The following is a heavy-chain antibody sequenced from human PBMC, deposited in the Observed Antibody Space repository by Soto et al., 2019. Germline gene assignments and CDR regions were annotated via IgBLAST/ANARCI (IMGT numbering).Heavy chain of an antibody. CDR1: GFSLSVYGVR. D-gene: IGHD3-22*01. CDR3: AHTKDSSGFLTS. J-gene: IGHJ5*02. CDR2: IHWNDDK. Sequence: SGPTLVNPTQTLTLTCIFSGFSLSVYGVRVIWFRQPPGETLEWLALIHWNDDKRYSPYPKSRLTITKDTSKNQVVLTLTNLDPLDTGTYFCAHTKDSSGFLTSWGQGILVTVSS. V-gene: IGHV2-5*01.